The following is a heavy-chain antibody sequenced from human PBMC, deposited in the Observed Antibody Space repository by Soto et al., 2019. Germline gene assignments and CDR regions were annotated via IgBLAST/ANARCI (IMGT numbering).Heavy chain of an antibody. V-gene: IGHV3-73*01. J-gene: IGHJ4*02. Sequence: GGSLRLSCAASGFTFSGSAMHWVRQASGKGLEWVGRIRSKANSYATAYAASVKGRFTISRDDSKNTAYLQMNSLKTEDTAVYDYTSSAGDENYFDYWGQGTLVTVSS. CDR1: GFTFSGSA. CDR2: IRSKANSYAT. D-gene: IGHD7-27*01. CDR3: TSSAGDENYFDY.